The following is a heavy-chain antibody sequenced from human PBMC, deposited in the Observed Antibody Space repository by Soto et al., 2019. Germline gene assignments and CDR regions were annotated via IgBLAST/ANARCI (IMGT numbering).Heavy chain of an antibody. D-gene: IGHD6-19*01. CDR1: GFTFSSYW. CDR3: ARPTYSTGWYRYFQH. Sequence: EVQLVESGGGLVQPGVSLRLSCAASGFTFSSYWMSWVRQAAGKGLEWVANIKGDGSEKHYVDSVKGRFTISRDNAKNSLYLEMNSLTAEDTAVYYCARPTYSTGWYRYFQHWGQGTLVIVSS. CDR2: IKGDGSEK. J-gene: IGHJ1*01. V-gene: IGHV3-7*01.